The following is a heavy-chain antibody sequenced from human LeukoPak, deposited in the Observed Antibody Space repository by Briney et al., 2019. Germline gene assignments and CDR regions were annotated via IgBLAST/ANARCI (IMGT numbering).Heavy chain of an antibody. CDR1: GYTFTTYG. CDR3: ARDQERYSSGWSFGY. Sequence: ASVKVSCKASGYTFTTYGFTWVRQAPGQGLEWMGWINAYNGNTNYAQKFQGRVTMTTDTSTSTAYMELRSLRSDDTAVYYCARDQERYSSGWSFGYWGQGTLVAVSS. CDR2: INAYNGNT. J-gene: IGHJ4*02. D-gene: IGHD6-19*01. V-gene: IGHV1-18*01.